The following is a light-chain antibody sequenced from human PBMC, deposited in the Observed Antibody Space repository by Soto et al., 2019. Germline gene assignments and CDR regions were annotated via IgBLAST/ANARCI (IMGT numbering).Light chain of an antibody. J-gene: IGKJ1*01. CDR1: QSVSNNY. Sequence: EIVLTQSPGPLSLSPGERATLSCMASQSVSNNYLAWYQQKPGQAPRLLIYGASNRATGIPDRFSGSWSGTDCTLTISRLEPEDVSVYYCQQYGSSPITFGQGTKVDI. CDR2: GAS. CDR3: QQYGSSPIT. V-gene: IGKV3-20*01.